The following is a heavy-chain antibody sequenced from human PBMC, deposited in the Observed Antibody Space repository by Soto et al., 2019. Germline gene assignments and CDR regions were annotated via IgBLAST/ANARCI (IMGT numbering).Heavy chain of an antibody. Sequence: TSETLSLTCTVSGGSISSYYWSWIRQPPGKGLEWIGYIYYSGSTNYNPSLKSRVTISVDTSKNQFSLKLSSVTAADTAVYYCARSERSYSDFDYWGQGTLVTVSS. J-gene: IGHJ4*02. V-gene: IGHV4-59*01. CDR1: GGSISSYY. D-gene: IGHD1-26*01. CDR3: ARSERSYSDFDY. CDR2: IYYSGST.